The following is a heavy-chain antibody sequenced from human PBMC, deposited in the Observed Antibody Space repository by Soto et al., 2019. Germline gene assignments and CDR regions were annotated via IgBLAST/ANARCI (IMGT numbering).Heavy chain of an antibody. V-gene: IGHV4-39*01. D-gene: IGHD4-17*01. CDR1: GGSISSSSYY. Sequence: PSETLSLTCTVSGGSISSSSYYWGWIRQPPGKGLEWIGSIYYSGSTYYNPSLKSRVTISVDTSKNQFSLKLSSVTAADTAVYYCASADYLIYYYGMDVWGQGTTVTVSS. J-gene: IGHJ6*02. CDR2: IYYSGST. CDR3: ASADYLIYYYGMDV.